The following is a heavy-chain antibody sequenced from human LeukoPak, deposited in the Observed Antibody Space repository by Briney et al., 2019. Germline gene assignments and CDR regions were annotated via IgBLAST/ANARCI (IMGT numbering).Heavy chain of an antibody. V-gene: IGHV3-43D*03. CDR3: ATYRQVLLPFES. CDR2: ISWDGGST. D-gene: IGHD2-8*02. J-gene: IGHJ4*02. CDR1: GFTFDDYA. Sequence: GGSLRLSCAASGFTFDDYAMHWVRQAPGKGLEWVSLISWDGGSTYYADSVKGRFTISRDNSKNSLYLQMNSLRAEDTAIYYCATYRQVLLPFESWGQGTLVTVSS.